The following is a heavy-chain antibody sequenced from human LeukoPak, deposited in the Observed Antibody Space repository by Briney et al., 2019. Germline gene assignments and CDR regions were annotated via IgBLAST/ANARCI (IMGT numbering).Heavy chain of an antibody. Sequence: ASVKVSCKASGYTFTNYGISWVRQAPGQGLEWMGWISPYNADTNYAQKLQGRVTMTTDTSTSTAYMELRSLRSDDTAVYYCARDSSSSWYGLSLYYYYGMDVWGQGTTVTVSS. CDR2: ISPYNADT. D-gene: IGHD6-13*01. CDR3: ARDSSSSWYGLSLYYYYGMDV. V-gene: IGHV1-18*01. CDR1: GYTFTNYG. J-gene: IGHJ6*02.